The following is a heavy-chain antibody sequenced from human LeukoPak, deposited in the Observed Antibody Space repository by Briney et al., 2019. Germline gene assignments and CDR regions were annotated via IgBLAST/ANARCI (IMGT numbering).Heavy chain of an antibody. V-gene: IGHV4-61*01. J-gene: IGHJ5*02. CDR2: IYYSGST. CDR3: ARAPGYYDFWSGPTNWFDP. D-gene: IGHD3-3*01. CDR1: GGSVSSGSYY. Sequence: SETLSLTCTVSGGSVSSGSYYWSWIRPPPGKGLEWIGYIYYSGSTNYNPSLKSRVTISVDTSKNQFSLKLSSVTAADTAVYYCARAPGYYDFWSGPTNWFDPWGQGTLVTVSS.